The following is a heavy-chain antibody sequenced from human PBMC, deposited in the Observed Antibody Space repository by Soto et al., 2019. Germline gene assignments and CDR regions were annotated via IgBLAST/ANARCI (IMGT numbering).Heavy chain of an antibody. CDR2: INPNSGGT. V-gene: IGHV1-2*04. D-gene: IGHD2-2*01. Sequence: GASVKVSCKASGYTFTGYYMHWVRQAPEQGLEWMGWINPNSGGTNYAQKFQGWVTMTRDTSISTAYMELSRLRSDDTAVYYCARDQNIVVVPAADYYYYGMDVWGQGTTVTVSS. CDR3: ARDQNIVVVPAADYYYYGMDV. J-gene: IGHJ6*02. CDR1: GYTFTGYY.